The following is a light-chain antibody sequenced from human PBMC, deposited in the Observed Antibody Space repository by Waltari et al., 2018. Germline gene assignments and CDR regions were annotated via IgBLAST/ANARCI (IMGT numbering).Light chain of an antibody. V-gene: IGKV1-5*03. CDR3: QQYKSPPWT. J-gene: IGKJ1*01. Sequence: DIQMTQSRSTQSASGGDSVTSTCRASQSINSWLAWYQEKTGKAPKLLIYKSSTLESGVPSRFSGSGSGTEFTLTISSLQPDDFATYYCQQYKSPPWTFGQGTKVEI. CDR1: QSINSW. CDR2: KSS.